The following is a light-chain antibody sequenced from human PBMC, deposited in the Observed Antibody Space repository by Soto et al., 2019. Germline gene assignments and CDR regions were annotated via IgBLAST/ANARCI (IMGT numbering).Light chain of an antibody. CDR3: QQYGSSPT. CDR2: GAS. Sequence: ENLLTQSPGTVSLSPGERATLSCRASQSVSSRYLAWYQQKPGQAPRLLIYGASSRATGIPDRFSGSGSGTDFSLSITRLEPEDFAVYFCQQYGSSPTFGGGTKVDIK. J-gene: IGKJ4*01. CDR1: QSVSSRY. V-gene: IGKV3-20*01.